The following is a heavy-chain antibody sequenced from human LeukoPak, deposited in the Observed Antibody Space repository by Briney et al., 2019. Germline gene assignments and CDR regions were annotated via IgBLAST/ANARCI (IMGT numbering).Heavy chain of an antibody. CDR3: GKGGAVSSKSITMIRGTRRYYYYMDV. CDR1: GFTFSNYG. V-gene: IGHV3-23*01. CDR2: ISDSGGTT. D-gene: IGHD3-10*01. J-gene: IGHJ6*03. Sequence: GGTLRLSCAASGFTFSNYGMSWVRQAPGKGLEWVSIISDSGGTTYYADSVKGRFTISRDNSKNTLYLQMKSLRAEDTAVYYCGKGGAVSSKSITMIRGTRRYYYYMDVWGKGTTVTISS.